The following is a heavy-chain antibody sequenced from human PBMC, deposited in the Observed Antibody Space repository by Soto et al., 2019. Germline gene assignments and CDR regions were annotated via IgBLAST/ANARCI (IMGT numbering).Heavy chain of an antibody. D-gene: IGHD3-22*01. Sequence: QVTLKESGPVLVKPTETLTLTCTASGFSLRNARMGVSWIRQPPGKALEWLAHILSSDEKSYNTSLKGRVSLSKDTSKSQVVLTMTYVDPVDTATYFCARMLAVNYYYYYVDVGGEGTTVTVSS. V-gene: IGHV2-26*01. CDR2: ILSSDEK. CDR3: ARMLAVNYYYYYVDV. CDR1: GFSLRNARMG. J-gene: IGHJ6*03.